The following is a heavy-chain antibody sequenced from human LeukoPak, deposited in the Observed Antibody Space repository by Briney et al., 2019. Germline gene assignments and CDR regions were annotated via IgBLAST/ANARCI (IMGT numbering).Heavy chain of an antibody. V-gene: IGHV4-59*01. D-gene: IGHD3-10*01. CDR1: GGSISSYY. J-gene: IGHJ6*04. Sequence: SETLSLTCTGSGGSISSYYWSWIRQPPGKGLEWIGYIYYSGSTNYNPSLKSRVTISVDTSKNQFSLKLSSVTAADTAVYYCARYYYGSGSYHYYYYYGMDVWGKGTTVTVSS. CDR3: ARYYYGSGSYHYYYYYGMDV. CDR2: IYYSGST.